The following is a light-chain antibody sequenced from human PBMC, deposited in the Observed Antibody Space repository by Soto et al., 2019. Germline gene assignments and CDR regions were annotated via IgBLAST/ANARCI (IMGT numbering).Light chain of an antibody. CDR2: GAS. CDR3: QHYSSSPPEFT. Sequence: EIVLTQSPATLSLSPGERATLSCRASQSVSTNYLAWYQQRPGQAPRLLIFGASYRATGIPHRFSGSGSGTDFTLTISRLEPEDFAVYYCQHYSSSPPEFTFGPGTKVDSK. V-gene: IGKV3-20*01. J-gene: IGKJ3*01. CDR1: QSVSTNY.